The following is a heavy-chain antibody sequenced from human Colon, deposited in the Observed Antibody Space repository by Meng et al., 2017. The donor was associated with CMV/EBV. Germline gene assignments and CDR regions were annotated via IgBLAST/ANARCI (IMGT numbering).Heavy chain of an antibody. CDR2: IKSKIDGETA. V-gene: IGHV3-15*01. CDR3: VANTLH. Sequence: GESLKISCAASGFTFSNAWMSWVRQAPGKGLEWVGRIKSKIDGETADLSTPVKGRFTISRDDSTNTLYLEINSLKTDDTAVYYCVANTLHWGQGTLVTVSS. J-gene: IGHJ4*02. D-gene: IGHD4/OR15-4a*01. CDR1: GFTFSNAW.